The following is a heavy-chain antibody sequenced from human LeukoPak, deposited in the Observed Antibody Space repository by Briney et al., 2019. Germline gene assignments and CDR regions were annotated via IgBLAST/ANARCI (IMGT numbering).Heavy chain of an antibody. CDR3: AKGILGTAMDAAYYYYYGMDV. CDR2: LSGDGGST. CDR1: GFTFDDYA. D-gene: IGHD5-18*01. Sequence: PGGPLRLSCAASGFTFDDYAMLWVRQAPGKGLEWVSLLSGDGGSTYYADSVKGRFTISRDNSKNSLYLQMNSLRTEDTALYYCAKGILGTAMDAAYYYYYGMDVWGQGTTVTVSS. J-gene: IGHJ6*02. V-gene: IGHV3-43*02.